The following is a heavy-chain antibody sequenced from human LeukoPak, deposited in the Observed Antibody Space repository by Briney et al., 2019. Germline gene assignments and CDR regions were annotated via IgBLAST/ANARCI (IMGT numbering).Heavy chain of an antibody. CDR2: IYTSGST. CDR3: ARGGGYYYDSSGYLVLAFDI. CDR1: GGSISSYY. J-gene: IGHJ3*02. Sequence: SETLSLTCTVSGGSISSYYWSWIRQPAGKGLEWIGRIYTSGSTNYNPSLKSRVTMSVDTSKNQFSLKLSSVTAADTAVYYCARGGGYYYDSSGYLVLAFDIWGQGTMVTVSS. V-gene: IGHV4-4*07. D-gene: IGHD3-22*01.